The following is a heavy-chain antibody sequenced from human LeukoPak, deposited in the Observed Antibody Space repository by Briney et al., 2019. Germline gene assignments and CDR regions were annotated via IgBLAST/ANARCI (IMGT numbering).Heavy chain of an antibody. V-gene: IGHV3-7*01. Sequence: GGSLRLSCAASRFTFSSYWMTWVRQAPGKGLEWVANIKQDGSEQYYAGSVKGRFTISRDNAKNSLYLQMNSLRAEDTAVYYCARDLTYDFWSGYYRDYYYGMDVWGQGTTVTVSS. J-gene: IGHJ6*02. CDR2: IKQDGSEQ. D-gene: IGHD3-3*01. CDR1: RFTFSSYW. CDR3: ARDLTYDFWSGYYRDYYYGMDV.